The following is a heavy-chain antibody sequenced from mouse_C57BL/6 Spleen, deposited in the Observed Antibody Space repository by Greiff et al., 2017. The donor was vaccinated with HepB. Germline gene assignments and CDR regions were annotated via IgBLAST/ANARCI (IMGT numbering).Heavy chain of an antibody. Sequence: EVQLQQSGAELVRPGASVTLSCTASGFNIKDDYMHWVKQRPEQGLEWIGWIDPENGDTEYASKFQGKATITADTSSNTAYLQLSSLTSEDTAVYYCTTGLRPTWFAYWGQGTLVTVSA. CDR3: TTGLRPTWFAY. D-gene: IGHD2-4*01. J-gene: IGHJ3*01. CDR1: GFNIKDDY. CDR2: IDPENGDT. V-gene: IGHV14-4*01.